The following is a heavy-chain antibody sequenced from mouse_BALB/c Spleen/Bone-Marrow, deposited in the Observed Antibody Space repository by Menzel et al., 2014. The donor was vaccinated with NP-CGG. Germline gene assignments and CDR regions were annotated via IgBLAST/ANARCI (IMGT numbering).Heavy chain of an antibody. D-gene: IGHD2-10*01. CDR1: GYTFTSYV. V-gene: IGHV1-14*01. CDR2: INPYNDGT. CDR3: AREAAYYGNYGDDY. J-gene: IGHJ2*01. Sequence: EVKLQESGPELVKPGASVKMSRKASGYTFTSYVMHWVKQKPGQGLEWIGYINPYNDGTKYNEKFKGKATLTSDKSSSTAYMELSSLTSEDSAVYYCAREAAYYGNYGDDYWGQGTTLTVSS.